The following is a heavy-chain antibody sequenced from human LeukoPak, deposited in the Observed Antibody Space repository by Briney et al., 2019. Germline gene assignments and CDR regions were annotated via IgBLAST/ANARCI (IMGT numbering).Heavy chain of an antibody. CDR1: GFTFDDYG. CDR3: ARGYCSSPTCRPFDY. CDR2: IIWNGGST. Sequence: GGSLRLSCAASGFTFDDYGMGWVRQAPGKGLEWVSGIIWNGGSTGYADSVKGRFPISRDNAKNSLYLQMNSLRAEDTALYYCARGYCSSPTCRPFDYWGQGTLVTVSS. D-gene: IGHD2-2*01. J-gene: IGHJ4*02. V-gene: IGHV3-20*04.